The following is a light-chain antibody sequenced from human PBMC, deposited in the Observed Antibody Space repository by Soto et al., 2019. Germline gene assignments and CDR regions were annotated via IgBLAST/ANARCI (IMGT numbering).Light chain of an antibody. CDR1: QSISSW. J-gene: IGKJ2*01. V-gene: IGKV1-5*03. Sequence: DIQMTQSPSTLSASVGDRVTITCRASQSISSWLAWYQQKPGKAPKLLIYQASYLETGVPSRFSGSASGTDFTLTISSLQPDDFATYVCQQYKSYPYTFGQETKVEIK. CDR3: QQYKSYPYT. CDR2: QAS.